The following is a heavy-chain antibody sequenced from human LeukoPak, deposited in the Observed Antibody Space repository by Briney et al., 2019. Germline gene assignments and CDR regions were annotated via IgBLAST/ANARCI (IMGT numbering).Heavy chain of an antibody. V-gene: IGHV4-59*01. CDR2: IFYSGTT. CDR1: GGSISSYY. Sequence: PSETLSLTCTVSGGSISSYYWSWIRQPPGKGLEWIGYIFYSGTTNYNPSLKSRVIISVDTSKSQFSLKLSSVTAADTAVYYCARGGSYYDSWGQGTLVTVSS. D-gene: IGHD1-26*01. CDR3: ARGGSYYDS. J-gene: IGHJ4*02.